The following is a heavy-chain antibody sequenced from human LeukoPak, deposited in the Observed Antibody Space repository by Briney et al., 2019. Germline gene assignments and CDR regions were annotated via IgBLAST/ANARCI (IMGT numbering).Heavy chain of an antibody. J-gene: IGHJ6*02. Sequence: GRSLRLSCAASGFTFSSYGVHWVRQAPGKGLEWVAVISYDGSNKYYADSVKGRFTISRDNSKNTLYLQMNSLRAEDTAVYYCAKDPQQLRDYYYYGMDVWGQGTTVTVSS. CDR3: AKDPQQLRDYYYYGMDV. CDR1: GFTFSSYG. CDR2: ISYDGSNK. D-gene: IGHD6-13*01. V-gene: IGHV3-30*18.